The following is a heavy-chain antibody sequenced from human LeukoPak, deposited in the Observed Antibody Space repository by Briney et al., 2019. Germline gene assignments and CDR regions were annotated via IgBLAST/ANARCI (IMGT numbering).Heavy chain of an antibody. J-gene: IGHJ4*02. CDR2: ITGTGGYT. V-gene: IGHV3-23*01. CDR1: GYTFSDYA. CDR3: AKETVNRGYSGYAVLDY. D-gene: IGHD5-12*01. Sequence: PGGSLRLSCAASGYTFSDYAMNWVRQAPGKGLEWVSAITGTGGYTYYADSVKGRFTISRDNSKNTLYVQMNSLRAEDTAVYYCAKETVNRGYSGYAVLDYWAQGTLVTVSS.